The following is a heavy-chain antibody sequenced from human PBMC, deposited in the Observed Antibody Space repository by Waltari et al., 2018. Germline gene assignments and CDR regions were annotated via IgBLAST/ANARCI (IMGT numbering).Heavy chain of an antibody. Sequence: QVQLQESGPGLVKPSETLSLTCTVSGGSISSHSWSWLRPPPGKGLEWIGYIYYSGSTNYNPSLKSRVTISVDTSKNQFSLKLSSVTAADTAVYYCASGAYYYDSSGYVDYYYYGMDVWGQGTTVTVSS. CDR1: GGSISSHS. CDR2: IYYSGST. D-gene: IGHD3-22*01. V-gene: IGHV4-59*11. J-gene: IGHJ6*02. CDR3: ASGAYYYDSSGYVDYYYYGMDV.